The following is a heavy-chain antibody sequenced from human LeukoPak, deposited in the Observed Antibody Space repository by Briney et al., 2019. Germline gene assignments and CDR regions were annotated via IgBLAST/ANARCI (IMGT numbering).Heavy chain of an antibody. CDR2: ISYDGSNR. CDR3: ARDYGSGRRYYYYGMDV. D-gene: IGHD3-10*01. Sequence: GGSLRLSCAASGFTFSSYAMHWVRQAPGKGLEWVAVISYDGSNRYYADSVKGRFTISRDNSKNTLYLQMNSLRAEDTAVYYCARDYGSGRRYYYYGMDVWGQGTTVTVSS. CDR1: GFTFSSYA. J-gene: IGHJ6*02. V-gene: IGHV3-30-3*01.